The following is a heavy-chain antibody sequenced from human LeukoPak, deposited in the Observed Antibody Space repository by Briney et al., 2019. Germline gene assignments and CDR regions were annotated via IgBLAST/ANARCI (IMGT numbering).Heavy chain of an antibody. Sequence: GGSLRLSCAASGFAFRSYTMNWVRQAPGKGLEWVSYISTTSSSIYYADSVKDRFIISRDNAKNSLYLHMNSLRDEDTAVYYCARDSVMKYWGQGTLVTVSS. CDR1: GFAFRSYT. J-gene: IGHJ4*02. V-gene: IGHV3-48*02. CDR3: ARDSVMKY. CDR2: ISTTSSSI.